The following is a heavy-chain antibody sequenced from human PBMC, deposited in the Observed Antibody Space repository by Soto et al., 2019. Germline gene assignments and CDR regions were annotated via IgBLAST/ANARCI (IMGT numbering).Heavy chain of an antibody. CDR2: IYYSGST. D-gene: IGHD3-3*01. V-gene: IGHV4-59*01. CDR1: GGSISSYY. Sequence: SETLSLTCTVSGGSISSYYWSWMRQPPGKGLEWIGYIYYSGSTNYNPSLKSRVTISGDTSKNQFSLKLSSVTAADTAVYYCARESNFKSRNNWLDPWGQGTLDTVSS. J-gene: IGHJ5*02. CDR3: ARESNFKSRNNWLDP.